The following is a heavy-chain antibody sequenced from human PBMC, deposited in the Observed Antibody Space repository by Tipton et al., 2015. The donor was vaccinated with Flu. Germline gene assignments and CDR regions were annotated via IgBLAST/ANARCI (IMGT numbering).Heavy chain of an antibody. J-gene: IGHJ6*02. CDR2: IASAGDT. D-gene: IGHD6-13*01. Sequence: SLRLSCAASGFTFNNYGMHWVRQATGKGLEWVSAIASAGDTYYLDSVKGRFTISRDNAKNSLYLQMSSLRVGDTAVYYCARGPLPDSNWYNGMDVWGQGTTVTVSS. CDR1: GFTFNNYG. CDR3: ARGPLPDSNWYNGMDV. V-gene: IGHV3-13*01.